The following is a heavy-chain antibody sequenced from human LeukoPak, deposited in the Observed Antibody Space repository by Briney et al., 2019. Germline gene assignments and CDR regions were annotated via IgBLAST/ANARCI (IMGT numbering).Heavy chain of an antibody. D-gene: IGHD5-12*01. Sequence: ASVKVSCKASGYTFTNYVISWVRQAPGQGLEWMGWISGYNGNTNYAQKSQGRVTMTTDTSTNAAHMELRSLRSDDTAVYYCARDCGYQCLFDYWGQGTLVTVSS. CDR3: ARDCGYQCLFDY. J-gene: IGHJ4*02. CDR2: ISGYNGNT. CDR1: GYTFTNYV. V-gene: IGHV1-18*01.